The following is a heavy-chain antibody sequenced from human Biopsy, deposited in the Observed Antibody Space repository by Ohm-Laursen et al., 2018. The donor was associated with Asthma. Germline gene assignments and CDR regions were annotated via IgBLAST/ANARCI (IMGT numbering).Heavy chain of an antibody. CDR3: ARGGYCSGVTCFPFDR. D-gene: IGHD6-19*01. V-gene: IGHV3-23*01. CDR1: GFTFSSYA. J-gene: IGHJ4*02. CDR2: ISDGGHST. Sequence: SLRLSCAASGFTFSSYAMSWVRQAPGKGLEWVAVISDGGHSTNYADSVRGRFTVSRDDSRDTLYLHLNSLTAEDTAVYFCARGGYCSGVTCFPFDRWGQGTLVTVSS.